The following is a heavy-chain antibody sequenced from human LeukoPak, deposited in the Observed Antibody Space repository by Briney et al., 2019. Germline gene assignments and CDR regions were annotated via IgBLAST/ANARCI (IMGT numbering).Heavy chain of an antibody. J-gene: IGHJ4*02. CDR1: GFTFSSYS. CDR2: ISSSSSTI. V-gene: IGHV3-48*04. Sequence: GGSLRLSCAASGFTFSSYSMNWVRQAPGKGLEWVSYISSSSSTIYYADSVKGRFTISRDNAKNSLYLQMNSLRAVDTAVYYCASKTGYSSSWRFDYWGQGTLVTVSS. CDR3: ASKTGYSSSWRFDY. D-gene: IGHD6-13*01.